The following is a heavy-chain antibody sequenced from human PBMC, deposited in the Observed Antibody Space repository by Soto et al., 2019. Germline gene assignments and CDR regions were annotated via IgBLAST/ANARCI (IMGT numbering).Heavy chain of an antibody. CDR2: ISDYGSNK. CDR1: GFTFSSYG. Sequence: QVQLVESVGGVVQPGRSLRLYCAASGFTFSSYGMHWVRQAPGKGLAWVAVISDYGSNKYYADSVKGRFTISRDNSKNPRYLQMNSLRAEDTAVYYCAKDVSSGIQRWLRYYYGMDVWGQGTTVTVS. J-gene: IGHJ6*02. D-gene: IGHD5-18*01. V-gene: IGHV3-30*18. CDR3: AKDVSSGIQRWLRYYYGMDV.